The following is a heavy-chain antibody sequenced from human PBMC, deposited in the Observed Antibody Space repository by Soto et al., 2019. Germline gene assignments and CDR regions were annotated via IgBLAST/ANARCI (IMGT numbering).Heavy chain of an antibody. Sequence: HPGGSLRLSCAASGFTFSSYAMSWVRQAPGKGLEWVSAISGSGGSTYYADSVKGRFTISRDNSKNTLYLQMNSLRAEDTAVYYCAKDRAGSSGYYPEYFDYWGQGTLVTVSS. D-gene: IGHD3-22*01. CDR1: GFTFSSYA. CDR2: ISGSGGST. CDR3: AKDRAGSSGYYPEYFDY. J-gene: IGHJ4*02. V-gene: IGHV3-23*01.